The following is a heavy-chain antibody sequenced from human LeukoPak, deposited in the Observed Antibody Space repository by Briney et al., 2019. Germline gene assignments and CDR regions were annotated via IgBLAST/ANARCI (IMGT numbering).Heavy chain of an antibody. CDR3: ARMNWNNFGDFDY. V-gene: IGHV4-59*12. Sequence: SETLSLTCTVSGGSISSYYWSWIRQPPGKGLEWIGYIYYSGSTNYNPSLKSRVTISVDTSKNQFSLKLSSVTAADTAVYYCARMNWNNFGDFDYWDQGTLVTVSS. CDR2: IYYSGST. CDR1: GGSISSYY. D-gene: IGHD1/OR15-1a*01. J-gene: IGHJ4*02.